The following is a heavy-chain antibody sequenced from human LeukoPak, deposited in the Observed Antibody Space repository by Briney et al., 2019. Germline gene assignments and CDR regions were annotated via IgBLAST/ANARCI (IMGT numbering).Heavy chain of an antibody. Sequence: GGSLRLSCAASGFTFSSYEMNWVRQAPGKGLEWVSYISSSGSTIYYADSVKGRFTISRDNAENSLYLQMNSLRAEDTAVYYCARDSNAYGYYYMDVWGKGTTVTVSS. D-gene: IGHD4-11*01. CDR3: ARDSNAYGYYYMDV. V-gene: IGHV3-48*03. CDR1: GFTFSSYE. J-gene: IGHJ6*03. CDR2: ISSSGSTI.